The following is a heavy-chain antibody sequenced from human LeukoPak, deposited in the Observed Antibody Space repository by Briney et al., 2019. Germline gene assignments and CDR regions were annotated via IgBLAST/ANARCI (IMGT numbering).Heavy chain of an antibody. D-gene: IGHD4-23*01. V-gene: IGHV3-23*01. CDR3: AKDLLRWSFDY. CDR2: IGGDSRA. Sequence: GGSLRLSCAASGFTCRTNAMSWVRQAPGKGLEWVSGIGGDSRAHYADSVEGRFTISRDTSKNTLYLQMNNLRAEDTAVYYCAKDLLRWSFDYWGQGTLVTVSS. CDR1: GFTCRTNA. J-gene: IGHJ4*02.